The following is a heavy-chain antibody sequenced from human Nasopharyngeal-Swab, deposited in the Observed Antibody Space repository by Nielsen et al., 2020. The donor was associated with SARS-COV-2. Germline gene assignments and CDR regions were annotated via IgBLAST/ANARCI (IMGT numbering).Heavy chain of an antibody. V-gene: IGHV3-48*02. CDR2: ISSSSSTI. CDR1: GFTFSSYS. D-gene: IGHD4-17*01. J-gene: IGHJ6*02. CDR3: ARETTVTTGAQYYYYYYGMDV. Sequence: GGSLRLSCAASGFTFSSYSMNWVRQAPGKGLEWVSYISSSSSTIYYADSVKGRFTISRDNAKNSLYLQMNSLRDEDTAVYYCARETTVTTGAQYYYYYYGMDVWGQGTTVTVSS.